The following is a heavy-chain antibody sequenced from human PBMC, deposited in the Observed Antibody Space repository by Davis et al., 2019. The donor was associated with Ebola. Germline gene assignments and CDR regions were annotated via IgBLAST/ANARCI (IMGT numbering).Heavy chain of an antibody. D-gene: IGHD4-23*01. CDR2: MFTYSGKT. CDR1: GGPYDDHG. V-gene: IGHV1-18*01. Sequence: AASVKVSCKFSGGPYDDHGINWVRQAPGRGLEWIGYMFTYSGKTKFAQNLRDRVTMTTDKSTRTAYMELRGLTSGDTAFYYCATLIFNYGGLDLWGQGTLITVSS. J-gene: IGHJ4*02. CDR3: ATLIFNYGGLDL.